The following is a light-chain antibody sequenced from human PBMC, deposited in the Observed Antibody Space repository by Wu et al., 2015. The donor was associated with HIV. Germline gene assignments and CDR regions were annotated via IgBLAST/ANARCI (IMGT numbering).Light chain of an antibody. J-gene: IGKJ1*01. CDR2: GAF. CDR1: QSITNNY. Sequence: EIVLTQSPGTLSLSPGERATLSCRASQSITNNYLAWYQQKPGQAPRLLIYGAFRRASGIPDRFSGSGSGTDFTLTISRLEPEDFAVYYCQQRSNWPWTFGQGTKVEIK. CDR3: QQRSNWPWT. V-gene: IGKV3D-20*02.